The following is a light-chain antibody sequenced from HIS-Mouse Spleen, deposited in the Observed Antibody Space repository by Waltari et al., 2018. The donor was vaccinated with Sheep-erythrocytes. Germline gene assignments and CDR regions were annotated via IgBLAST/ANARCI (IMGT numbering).Light chain of an antibody. CDR1: SISVWRYTY. J-gene: IGLJ3*02. Sequence: QSALTMPPSASGSTVQSVTIPCSGTSISVWRYTYVYWYQQHPGKAPNLMIYEFRKRPSGVPDRFSGSKSGNTASLTVSGLQAEDEADYYCSSYAGSNNWVFGGGTKLTVL. V-gene: IGLV2-8*01. CDR3: SSYAGSNNWV. CDR2: EFR.